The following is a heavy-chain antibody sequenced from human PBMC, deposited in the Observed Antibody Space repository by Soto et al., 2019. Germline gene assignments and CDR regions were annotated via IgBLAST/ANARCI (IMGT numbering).Heavy chain of an antibody. V-gene: IGHV4-34*01. Sequence: SETLSLTCAVYGGSFSGYYWSWIRQPPGKGLEWIGEINHSGSTNYNPSLKSRVTILVDTSKNQFSLKLSSVTAADTAVYYCARGNYYYGSGSDYYYYGMDVWGQGTTVTVSS. CDR1: GGSFSGYY. CDR3: ARGNYYYGSGSDYYYYGMDV. D-gene: IGHD3-10*01. CDR2: INHSGST. J-gene: IGHJ6*02.